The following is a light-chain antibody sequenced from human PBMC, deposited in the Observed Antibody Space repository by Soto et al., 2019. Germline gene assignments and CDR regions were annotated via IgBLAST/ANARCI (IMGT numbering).Light chain of an antibody. J-gene: IGLJ1*01. V-gene: IGLV2-14*01. CDR2: EVS. CDR1: SSDVGGYNY. Sequence: QSVLTQPASVSGSPGHSITISCTGTSSDVGGYNYVSWYQQHPGKAPKLMIYEVSNRPSGVSNRFSGSKSGNTASLTISGLQAEDEADYYCSSYTSSSIDYVFGTGTKLTVL. CDR3: SSYTSSSIDYV.